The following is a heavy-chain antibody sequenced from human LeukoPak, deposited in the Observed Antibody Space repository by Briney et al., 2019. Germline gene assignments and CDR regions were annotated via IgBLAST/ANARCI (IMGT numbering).Heavy chain of an antibody. D-gene: IGHD3-10*01. CDR2: IYYSGST. Sequence: PSETLSLTCTVSGGSISSSSYYWGWIRQPPGKGREWIGSIYYSGSTYYNLSLKSRVTISVDTSKNQFSLKLSSVTAADTAVYYCARAVKDYYGSGILTNPWGQGTLVTVSS. CDR3: ARAVKDYYGSGILTNP. V-gene: IGHV4-39*07. J-gene: IGHJ5*02. CDR1: GGSISSSSYY.